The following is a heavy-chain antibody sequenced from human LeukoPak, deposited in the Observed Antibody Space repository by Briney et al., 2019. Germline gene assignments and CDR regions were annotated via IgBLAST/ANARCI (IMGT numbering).Heavy chain of an antibody. CDR2: IWYGGSNK. CDR1: GFTCSSYG. Sequence: GGSLRLSCAASGFTCSSYGMQWVRQAPGKGLEGVAGIWYGGSNKYYADSVKGRFTISRDNSKNTLYLQMNSLRAEDTAVYYCARDFSRGSHAFDIWGQGTVVTVSS. CDR3: ARDFSRGSHAFDI. J-gene: IGHJ3*02. V-gene: IGHV3-33*01.